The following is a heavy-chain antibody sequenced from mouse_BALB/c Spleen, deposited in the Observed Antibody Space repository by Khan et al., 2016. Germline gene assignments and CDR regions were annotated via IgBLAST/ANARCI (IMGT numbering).Heavy chain of an antibody. CDR3: TRSHGYYAMDY. V-gene: IGHV3-1*02. J-gene: IGHJ4*01. CDR1: GYSITSGYS. CDR2: IHYSGGT. Sequence: EVQLQESGPDLVKPSQSLSLTYTVTGYSITSGYSWHWLRQFPGNKLEWMVYIHYSGGTKYIPSLKSRIPITRNNSKNQFFLQLNSVTPEDTATYYRTRSHGYYAMDYWGQGTSGTISS.